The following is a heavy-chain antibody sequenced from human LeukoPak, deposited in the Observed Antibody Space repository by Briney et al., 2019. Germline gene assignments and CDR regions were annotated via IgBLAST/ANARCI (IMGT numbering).Heavy chain of an antibody. V-gene: IGHV1-69*13. CDR2: IIPIFGTA. CDR3: AAVVPAVMGYFDY. CDR1: GGTFSSYA. Sequence: ASVKVSCKASGGTFSSYAISWVRQAPGQGLEWMGGIIPIFGTANYAQKFQGRVTITADESTSTAYMELSSLRSEDTAVCYCAAVVPAVMGYFDYWGQGTLVTVSS. D-gene: IGHD2-2*01. J-gene: IGHJ4*02.